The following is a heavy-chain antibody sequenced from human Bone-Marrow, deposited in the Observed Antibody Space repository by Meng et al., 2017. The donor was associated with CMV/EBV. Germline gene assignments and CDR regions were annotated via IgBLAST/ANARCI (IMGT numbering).Heavy chain of an antibody. CDR3: ARGGGPFDY. Sequence: QGHLRQVGAGLLKPSETLSRPWAVDGGSFSGSYWSWIRQPPGKGLEWIGEINHSGSTNYNPSLKSRVTISVDTSKNQFSLKLSSVTAADTAVYYCARGGGPFDYWGQGTLVTVSS. CDR1: GGSFSGSY. CDR2: INHSGST. V-gene: IGHV4-34*01. J-gene: IGHJ4*02. D-gene: IGHD3-16*01.